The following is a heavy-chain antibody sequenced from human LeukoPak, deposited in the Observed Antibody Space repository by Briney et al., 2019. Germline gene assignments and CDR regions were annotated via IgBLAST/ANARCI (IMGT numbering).Heavy chain of an antibody. CDR2: IGAAGGT. CDR1: GFTLSTHD. Sequence: QPGGSLRLSCAASGFTLSTHDMVWVRQITGKGLEWVSAIGAAGGTYYPGSVKGRFTISRENAKNSLYLQMNSLRVGDTAVYYCARGWERGFDYWGQGTLVTVSS. D-gene: IGHD1-26*01. J-gene: IGHJ4*02. V-gene: IGHV3-13*01. CDR3: ARGWERGFDY.